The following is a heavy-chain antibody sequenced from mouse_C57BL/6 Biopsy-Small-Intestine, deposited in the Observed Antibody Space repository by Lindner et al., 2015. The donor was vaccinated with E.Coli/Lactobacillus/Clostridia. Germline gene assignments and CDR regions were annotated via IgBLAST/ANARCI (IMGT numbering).Heavy chain of an antibody. D-gene: IGHD6-1*01. V-gene: IGHV1-74*01. CDR3: GRSGLQYSSGQYY. Sequence: SVKVSCKASGYTFTSYGISWVRQAPGQGLEWMGWISPYNGDTNYVQKLQGRVTMTTDTSTTTAYMELRSLRSDDTAVYFCGRSGLQYSSGQYYWGQGTLVSVSS. CDR1: GYTFTSYG. CDR2: ISPYNGDT. J-gene: IGHJ4*01.